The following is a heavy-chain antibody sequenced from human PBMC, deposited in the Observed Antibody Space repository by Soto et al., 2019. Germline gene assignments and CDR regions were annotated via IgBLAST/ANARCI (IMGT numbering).Heavy chain of an antibody. CDR2: IYYSGST. Sequence: SETLSLTCTVSGGSTSSYYWSWIRQPPGKGLEWIGYIYYSGSTNYNPSLKSRVTISVDTSKNQFSLKLSSVTAADTAVYYCARDSGDSSGYYLSWGQGTLVTVSS. J-gene: IGHJ5*02. CDR3: ARDSGDSSGYYLS. D-gene: IGHD3-22*01. V-gene: IGHV4-59*01. CDR1: GGSTSSYY.